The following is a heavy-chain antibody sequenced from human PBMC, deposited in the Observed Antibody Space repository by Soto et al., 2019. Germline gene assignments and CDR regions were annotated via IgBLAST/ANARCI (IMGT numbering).Heavy chain of an antibody. CDR2: IKSKTDGGTT. CDR1: GFTFSNAW. J-gene: IGHJ5*02. Sequence: EVQLVESGGGLVKPGGSLRLSCAASGFTFSNAWMSWVRQAPGKGLEWVGRIKSKTDGGTTDYAAPVKGRFTISRDDSKNTLYLQMNSLKTEDTAVYYCTTAGKRYFDWLHIINWFDPWGQGTLVTVSS. D-gene: IGHD3-9*01. CDR3: TTAGKRYFDWLHIINWFDP. V-gene: IGHV3-15*01.